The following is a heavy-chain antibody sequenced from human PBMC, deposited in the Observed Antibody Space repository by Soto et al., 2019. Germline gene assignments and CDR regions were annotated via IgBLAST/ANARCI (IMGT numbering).Heavy chain of an antibody. CDR1: GFTFSSYG. Sequence: QVQLVESGGGVVQPGRSLRLSCAASGFTFSSYGMHWVRQAPGKGLEWVAVIWYDGSNKYYADSVKGRFTISRDNSKNTLYLQMNSLRAEDTAVYYCARDEVAARSLDYWGQGTLVTVSS. CDR3: ARDEVAARSLDY. V-gene: IGHV3-33*01. CDR2: IWYDGSNK. J-gene: IGHJ4*02. D-gene: IGHD6-6*01.